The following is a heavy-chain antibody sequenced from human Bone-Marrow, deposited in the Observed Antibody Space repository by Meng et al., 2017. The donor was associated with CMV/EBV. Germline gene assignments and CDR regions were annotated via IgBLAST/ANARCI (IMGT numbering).Heavy chain of an antibody. J-gene: IGHJ6*02. CDR1: GGTFSSYA. CDR3: ARSRDPYCSGGSCYSPNYYYYGMDV. Sequence: SVKVSCKASGGTFSSYAISWVRQAPGQGLEWMGGIIPILGIANYAQKFQGRVTITADKSTSTAYMELSSLRSEDTAVYYCARSRDPYCSGGSCYSPNYYYYGMDVWGQGTTVTVSS. D-gene: IGHD2-15*01. V-gene: IGHV1-69*10. CDR2: IIPILGIA.